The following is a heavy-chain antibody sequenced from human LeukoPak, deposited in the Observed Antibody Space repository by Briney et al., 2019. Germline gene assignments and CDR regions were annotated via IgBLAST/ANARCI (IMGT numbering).Heavy chain of an antibody. CDR1: GYTLTELS. CDR3: ATFGVATIRYYYYYGMDV. Sequence: ASVKVSCKVSGYTLTELSMHWVRQAPGKGLEWMEGFDPEDGETIYAQKFQGRVTMTEDTSTDTAYMELSSLRSEDTAVYYCATFGVATIRYYYYYGMDVWGQGTTVTVSS. V-gene: IGHV1-24*01. D-gene: IGHD5-12*01. CDR2: FDPEDGET. J-gene: IGHJ6*02.